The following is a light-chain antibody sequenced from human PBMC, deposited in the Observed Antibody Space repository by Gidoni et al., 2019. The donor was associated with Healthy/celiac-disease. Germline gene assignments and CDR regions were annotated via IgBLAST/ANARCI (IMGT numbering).Light chain of an antibody. CDR3: QSADSSGTYGV. V-gene: IGLV3-25*03. CDR2: KDS. CDR1: ALPKQY. J-gene: IGLJ1*01. Sequence: SYELTQPPSVSVSPVQQARITCSGDALPKQYAYWYQQKPVQAPVLVIYKDSERPSGIPERFSGSSSGTTVTLTISGVQAEDEADYYCQSADSSGTYGVFGTGTKVTVL.